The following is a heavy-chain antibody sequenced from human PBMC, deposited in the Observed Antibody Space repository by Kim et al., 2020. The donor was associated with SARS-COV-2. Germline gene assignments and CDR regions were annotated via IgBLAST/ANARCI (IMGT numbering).Heavy chain of an antibody. Sequence: SETLSLTCTSGASVSSSTLNWIRQPPGKGLEWIGSISDRGSTSYNPSLRSRVSISADTSMNHFSLNLTSVTAADTAVYYCARQFLWSGYFYAFDIWGHGTWVSVSS. CDR2: ISDRGST. J-gene: IGHJ3*02. CDR1: GASVSSST. V-gene: IGHV4-59*08. CDR3: ARQFLWSGYFYAFDI. D-gene: IGHD3-3*01.